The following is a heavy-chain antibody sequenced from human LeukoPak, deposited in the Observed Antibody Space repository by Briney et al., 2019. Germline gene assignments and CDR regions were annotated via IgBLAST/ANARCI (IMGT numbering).Heavy chain of an antibody. Sequence: PGASVKVSCQASGYKFTDDYMHWVRQAPGQGLEFMGWINPDSGFTNYAQKFKGRVTMTRDTSISTAYLEVRSLTSDDTAVYYCAPTAEAYTSWWKVWGQGTLVNVSS. D-gene: IGHD3-16*01. CDR1: GYKFTDDY. CDR2: INPDSGFT. CDR3: APTAEAYTSWWKV. V-gene: IGHV1-2*02. J-gene: IGHJ4*02.